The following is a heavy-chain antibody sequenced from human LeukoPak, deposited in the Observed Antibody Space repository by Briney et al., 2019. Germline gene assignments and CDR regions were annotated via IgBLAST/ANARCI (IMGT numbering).Heavy chain of an antibody. CDR1: GGTFSSYA. J-gene: IGHJ5*02. CDR3: AREGQQWLVQNWFDP. Sequence: SVKVSCKASGGTFSSYAISWVRQAPGQGLEWMGGIIPIFGTANYAQKFQGRVTITTDESTSTAHMELSSLRSEDTAVYYCAREGQQWLVQNWFDPWGQGTLVTVSS. CDR2: IIPIFGTA. V-gene: IGHV1-69*05. D-gene: IGHD6-19*01.